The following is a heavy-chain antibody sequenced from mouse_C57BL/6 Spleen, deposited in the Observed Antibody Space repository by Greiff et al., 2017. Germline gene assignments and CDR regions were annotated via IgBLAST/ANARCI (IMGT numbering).Heavy chain of an antibody. Sequence: QVQLKESGPELVKPGASVKISCKASGYAFSSSWMNWVKQRPGKGLEWIGRLYPGDGDTNYNGKFKGKATLTADKSSSTAYMQLSSLTSEDSAVYFCARSQTAQATFAYWGQGTLVTVSA. CDR1: GYAFSSSW. D-gene: IGHD3-2*02. CDR3: ARSQTAQATFAY. V-gene: IGHV1-82*01. J-gene: IGHJ3*01. CDR2: LYPGDGDT.